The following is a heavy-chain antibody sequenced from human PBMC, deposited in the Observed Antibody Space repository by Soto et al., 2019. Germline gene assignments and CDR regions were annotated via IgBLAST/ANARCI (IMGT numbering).Heavy chain of an antibody. V-gene: IGHV3-7*01. CDR3: ARNRGWEMLDY. CDR2: INIDGTEK. Sequence: EVQLVESGGAFVQPGGSLRLSCATSGFTFTHYWMNWVRQAPGKGLEWVANINIDGTEKYYGDSVKGRFTISRDNAKNSLYLQMDSLRDEDMAVYYCARNRGWEMLDYWGQGTLVTVSS. CDR1: GFTFTHYW. J-gene: IGHJ4*02. D-gene: IGHD6-19*01.